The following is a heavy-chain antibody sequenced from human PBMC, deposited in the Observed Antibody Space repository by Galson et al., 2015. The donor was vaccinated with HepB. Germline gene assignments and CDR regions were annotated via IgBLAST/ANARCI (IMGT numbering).Heavy chain of an antibody. CDR3: ARERGGSYCGGDCRQFDY. J-gene: IGHJ4*02. Sequence: SVKVSCKASGYTFTGYYMHWVRQAPGQGLEWMGRINPNSGGTNYAQKFQGRVTMTRDTSISTAYMELSRLRSDDTAVYYCARERGGSYCGGDCRQFDYWGQGTLVTVSS. D-gene: IGHD2-21*01. CDR2: INPNSGGT. V-gene: IGHV1-2*06. CDR1: GYTFTGYY.